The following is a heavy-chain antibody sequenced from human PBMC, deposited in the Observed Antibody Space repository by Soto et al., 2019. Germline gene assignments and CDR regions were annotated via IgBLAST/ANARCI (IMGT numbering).Heavy chain of an antibody. CDR3: ARDSSNWNFFY. Sequence: SSETLSLTCAVSGGSISSGGYSWSWIRQPPGKGLEWIGYIYHSGSTSYNPSLKSRVTISVDTSKNHFSLKLTSVTAADTAVYYCARDSSNWNFFYSGQGTLVTVSS. CDR2: IYHSGST. V-gene: IGHV4-30-2*01. J-gene: IGHJ4*02. CDR1: GGSISSGGYS. D-gene: IGHD1-1*01.